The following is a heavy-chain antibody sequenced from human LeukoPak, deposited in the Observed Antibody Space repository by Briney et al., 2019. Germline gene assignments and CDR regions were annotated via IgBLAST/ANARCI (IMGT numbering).Heavy chain of an antibody. D-gene: IGHD2-15*01. Sequence: PGGSLRLSCAASGFAFSSSWMSWVRQAPGGGLLRVSRINTDESNTGYADSVKGRFTISRDNAKNTLYLQMKGLRDEDTAVYYCARDIGAFDYWGQGTLVTVSS. CDR1: GFAFSSSW. CDR3: ARDIGAFDY. CDR2: INTDESNT. J-gene: IGHJ4*02. V-gene: IGHV3-74*01.